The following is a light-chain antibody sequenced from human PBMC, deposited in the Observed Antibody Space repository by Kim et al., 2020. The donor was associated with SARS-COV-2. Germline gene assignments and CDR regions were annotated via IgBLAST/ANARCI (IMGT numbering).Light chain of an antibody. CDR3: QQSNDWPPLT. CDR2: DAT. V-gene: IGKV3-15*01. CDR1: QTINNK. J-gene: IGKJ1*01. Sequence: SPGHRAPLSCRASQTINNKLVWYPQTPGQAPRLLIYDATTRATGVPARFIGSGSETDFTLTISSLQSEDFAVYYCQQSNDWPPLTFGQGTKVDIK.